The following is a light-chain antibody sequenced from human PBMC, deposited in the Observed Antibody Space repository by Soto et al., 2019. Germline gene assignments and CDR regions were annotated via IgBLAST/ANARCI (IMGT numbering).Light chain of an antibody. Sequence: QSVLTQPASVSGSPGQSITISCAGTSSDVGRCNCVSWYQHYPGNAPKLMIYEVSNRPSGVSNRFSGSKSGNTASLTISGLQAEDEADYYCSSYTSSNTWVFGGGTKLTVL. CDR2: EVS. V-gene: IGLV2-14*01. CDR3: SSYTSSNTWV. J-gene: IGLJ3*02. CDR1: SSDVGRCNC.